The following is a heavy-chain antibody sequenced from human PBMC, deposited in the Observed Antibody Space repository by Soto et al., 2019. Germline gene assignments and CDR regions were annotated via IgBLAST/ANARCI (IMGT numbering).Heavy chain of an antibody. CDR3: ARVYCSSISCTEHRE. J-gene: IGHJ4*02. D-gene: IGHD2-2*01. V-gene: IGHV3-74*01. CDR2: INSDGSST. Sequence: GGSLRLSCAASGFTFSSDWMHWVRQAPGKGLVWVSRINSDGSSTSYADSVKGRFTISRDNAKNTLYLQMNSLRAEDTAVYYCARVYCSSISCTEHREWGQGTLVTVSS. CDR1: GFTFSSDW.